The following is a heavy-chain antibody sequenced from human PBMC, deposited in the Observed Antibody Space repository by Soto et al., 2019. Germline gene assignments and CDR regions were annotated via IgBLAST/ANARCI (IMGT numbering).Heavy chain of an antibody. V-gene: IGHV4-34*01. Sequence: QVQLQQWGAGLLKPSETLSLTCAVYGGSFSGYYWTWIRQPPGKGLEWIGEINHSGTINFNPSLKSRLTISLDTSKNHFSFKLISVTDADTAAYYCARADRTLVTSYSLDVWGQGTTLTVSS. CDR1: GGSFSGYY. CDR2: INHSGTI. D-gene: IGHD2-21*02. CDR3: ARADRTLVTSYSLDV. J-gene: IGHJ6*02.